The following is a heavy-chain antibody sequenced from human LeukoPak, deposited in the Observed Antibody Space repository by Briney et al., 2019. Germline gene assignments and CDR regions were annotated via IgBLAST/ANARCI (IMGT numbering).Heavy chain of an antibody. D-gene: IGHD3-10*01. J-gene: IGHJ4*02. CDR2: INHSGST. Sequence: SETLSLTCAVYGGSFSGYYWSWIRQPPGKGLEWIGEINHSGSTNYNPSLKSRVTISVDTSKNQFSLKLSSVTAADTAVYYCARDRGMAYWGQGTLVTVSP. CDR1: GGSFSGYY. V-gene: IGHV4-34*01. CDR3: ARDRGMAY.